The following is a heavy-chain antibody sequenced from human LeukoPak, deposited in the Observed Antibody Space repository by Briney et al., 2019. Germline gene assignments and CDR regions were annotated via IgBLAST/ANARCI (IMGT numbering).Heavy chain of an antibody. D-gene: IGHD3-22*01. V-gene: IGHV3-30*03. CDR1: GFTFSSYG. CDR3: ARGPWDYYDSSNYRTFDY. Sequence: GGSLRLSCAASGFTFSSYGMHWVRQAPGKGLEWVAVMSYDGSNKYYADSVKGRFTISRDNAKNSLYLQMNSLRVEDTAVYYCARGPWDYYDSSNYRTFDYWGQGTLVTVSS. J-gene: IGHJ4*02. CDR2: MSYDGSNK.